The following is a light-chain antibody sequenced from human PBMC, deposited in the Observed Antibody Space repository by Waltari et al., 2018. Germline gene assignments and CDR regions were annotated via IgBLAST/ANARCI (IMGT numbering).Light chain of an antibody. V-gene: IGKV1-39*01. CDR2: AAS. Sequence: DIQMTQSPSSLSASVGVRVTITCRASQSIGTYLNWYQHKPGRAPELLIYAASTLQGGVPSRFSGSGSETHFTLAISSLQREDFATYYCQQSYTTPRTFGQGTKVEIK. CDR3: QQSYTTPRT. CDR1: QSIGTY. J-gene: IGKJ1*01.